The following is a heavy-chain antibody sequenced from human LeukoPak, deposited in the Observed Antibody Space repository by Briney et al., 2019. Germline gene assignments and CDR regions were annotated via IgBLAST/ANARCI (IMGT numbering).Heavy chain of an antibody. Sequence: ASVKVSCKASGYIFPNYGISWVRQAPGQGPEWLGWISAYNGNANYAQKLQGRVTLATDSATTTAYMELRSLRSEDTAIYYCSRAGGVAVAGDYWGQGTLVSVSS. CDR2: ISAYNGNA. D-gene: IGHD3-16*01. CDR1: GYIFPNYG. J-gene: IGHJ4*02. V-gene: IGHV1-18*01. CDR3: SRAGGVAVAGDY.